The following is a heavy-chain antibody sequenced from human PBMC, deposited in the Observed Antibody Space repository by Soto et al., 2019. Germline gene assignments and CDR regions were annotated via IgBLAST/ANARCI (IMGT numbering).Heavy chain of an antibody. V-gene: IGHV3-9*01. D-gene: IGHD1-26*01. CDR1: GFSFEGYA. CDR2: INWSSGTM. Sequence: EAQLVESGGGLVEPGRSLRISCAGSGFSFEGYAMHWFRQAPGKGLEWVSGINWSSGTMDYADSVKGRFIISRDNTKNSLYLQMRNLRAEATALYYCAKGDTGNSSVAFEIWGQGTMVTVSS. J-gene: IGHJ3*02. CDR3: AKGDTGNSSVAFEI.